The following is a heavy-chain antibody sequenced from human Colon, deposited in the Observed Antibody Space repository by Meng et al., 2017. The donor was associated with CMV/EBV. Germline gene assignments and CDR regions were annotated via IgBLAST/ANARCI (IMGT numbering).Heavy chain of an antibody. CDR3: AREKYKGMGDP. CDR2: INSDGSST. Sequence: SCAASGFTFSSYWMPWVRQAPGKGLVWVSRINSDGSSTSYADSVKGRFTISRDNAKNTLYLQMNSLRAEDTAVYYCAREKYKGMGDPWGQGTLVTVSS. V-gene: IGHV3-74*01. CDR1: GFTFSSYW. J-gene: IGHJ5*02. D-gene: IGHD1-1*01.